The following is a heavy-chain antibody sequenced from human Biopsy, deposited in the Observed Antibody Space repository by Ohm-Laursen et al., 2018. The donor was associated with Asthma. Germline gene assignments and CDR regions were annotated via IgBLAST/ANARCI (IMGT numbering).Heavy chain of an antibody. J-gene: IGHJ4*02. V-gene: IGHV4-59*01. CDR2: VYYSGST. Sequence: SDTLSLTCAVSGGSINNFYWSWIRQPPGKGLESIGHVYYSGSTNYNPSLKSRVTISIDASKNQFSLKLTSVTAADTAVYYCARDVDLRSVYWGQGTLVIVSS. D-gene: IGHD2-15*01. CDR3: ARDVDLRSVY. CDR1: GGSINNFY.